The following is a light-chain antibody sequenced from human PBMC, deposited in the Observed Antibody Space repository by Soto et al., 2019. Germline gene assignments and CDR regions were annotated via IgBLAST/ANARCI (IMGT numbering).Light chain of an antibody. J-gene: IGKJ1*01. CDR2: KAS. CDR1: QTISSW. CDR3: QHYNSYSEA. V-gene: IGKV1-5*03. Sequence: IHSIPSPSTPPGSVRDRMSLTLPASQTISSWLAWYQQKPGKAPKLLIYKASTLKSGVPSRFSGSGSGTEFTLTISSLQPDDFATYYCQHYNSYSEAFGQGTKVDIK.